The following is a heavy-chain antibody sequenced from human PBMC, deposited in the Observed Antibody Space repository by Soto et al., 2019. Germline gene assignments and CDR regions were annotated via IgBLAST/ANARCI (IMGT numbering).Heavy chain of an antibody. V-gene: IGHV3-48*02. CDR1: GFTFSTYS. CDR2: IRSSSTTI. Sequence: EVQLVESGGGLVQPGGSLRLSCAASGFTFSTYSMNWVRQAPGKGLEWVSYIRSSSTTIYYADSVKGRFTISRDNAKNSLYLQMNSLRDEDTAVYYCARDPERNYGICLDYWGQGTLVTVSS. D-gene: IGHD1-7*01. J-gene: IGHJ4*02. CDR3: ARDPERNYGICLDY.